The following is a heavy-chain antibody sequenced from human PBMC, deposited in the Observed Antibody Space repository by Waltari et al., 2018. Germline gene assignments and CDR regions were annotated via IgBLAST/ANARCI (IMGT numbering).Heavy chain of an antibody. V-gene: IGHV4-59*01. CDR2: IYYSGST. J-gene: IGHJ4*02. CDR3: ARALYGSGPFDY. CDR1: GGSISSYY. Sequence: QVQLQESGPGLVKPSETLSLTCTVSGGSISSYYWRWIRQPPGKGLEWIGYIYYSGSTNYNPSLKSRVTISVDTSKNQFSLKLSSVTAVDTAVYYCARALYGSGPFDYWGQGTLVTVSS. D-gene: IGHD3-10*01.